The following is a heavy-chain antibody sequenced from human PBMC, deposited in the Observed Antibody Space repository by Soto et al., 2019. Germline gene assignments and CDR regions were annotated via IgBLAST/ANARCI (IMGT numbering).Heavy chain of an antibody. CDR1: GGSISSYY. CDR2: IYYSGST. V-gene: IGHV4-59*08. CDR3: ARGITIFGVVSDYYYGMDV. Sequence: SETLSLTCTVSGGSISSYYWSWIRQPPGKGLEWIGYIYYSGSTNYNPSLKSRVTISVDTSKNQFSLKLSSVTAADTAVYYCARGITIFGVVSDYYYGMDVWGQGTTVTVSS. D-gene: IGHD3-3*01. J-gene: IGHJ6*02.